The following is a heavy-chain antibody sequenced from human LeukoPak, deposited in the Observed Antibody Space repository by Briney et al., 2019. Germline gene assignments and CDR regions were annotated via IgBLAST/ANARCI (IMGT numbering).Heavy chain of an antibody. J-gene: IGHJ4*02. CDR2: INPNSGGT. D-gene: IGHD3-9*01. CDR3: ARARMYYDILPDY. V-gene: IGHV1-2*02. CDR1: GYTFTGYY. Sequence: GASVKLSCKASGYTFTGYYMHWVRQAPGQGLEWMGWINPNSGGTNYAQKFQGRVTMTRDKSISTAYMELSRLRSDDTAVYYCARARMYYDILPDYWGQGTLVTVSS.